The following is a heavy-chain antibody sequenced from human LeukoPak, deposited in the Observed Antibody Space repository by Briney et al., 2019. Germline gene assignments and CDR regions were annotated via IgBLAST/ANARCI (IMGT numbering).Heavy chain of an antibody. CDR2: ITAYNGNT. Sequence: ASVKVSCKASGYTFNSHGINWVRQAPGQGLEWMGWITAYNGNTHYAQKLQGRVTMTTDTSTSTAYMELRSLRSDDTAVYYCARDEVNSGSSVSRYYYYGMDVWGQGTTVTVSS. D-gene: IGHD1-26*01. J-gene: IGHJ6*02. V-gene: IGHV1-18*01. CDR1: GYTFNSHG. CDR3: ARDEVNSGSSVSRYYYYGMDV.